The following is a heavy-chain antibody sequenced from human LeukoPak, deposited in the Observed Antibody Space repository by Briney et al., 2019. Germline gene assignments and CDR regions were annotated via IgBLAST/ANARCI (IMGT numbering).Heavy chain of an antibody. CDR3: ARRLTQYDCFDP. CDR1: GDSVSSNSVT. Sequence: SQTLSLTCAISGDSVSSNSVTWNWIRQSPARGLEWLGRTYYRSTWYNDYAVSVRGRITVNPDTSKNQFSLYLNSVTPEDTAVYYCARRLTQYDCFDPWGQGILVTVSS. CDR2: TYYRSTWYN. D-gene: IGHD2-2*01. J-gene: IGHJ5*02. V-gene: IGHV6-1*01.